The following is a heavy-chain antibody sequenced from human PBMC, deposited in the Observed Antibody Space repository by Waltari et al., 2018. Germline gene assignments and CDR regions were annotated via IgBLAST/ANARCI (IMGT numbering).Heavy chain of an antibody. Sequence: QVHLQESGPGLVKPSETLSLTCSVSGVSITSYYWRWVRQATGKRLEWIGYVFYSGFTKYTPSLKSRLTMSVDTSKNQVSLDLSSVTAADTALYYCASGNFFNNWGQGILVTVSS. V-gene: IGHV4-59*13. D-gene: IGHD1-26*01. CDR2: VFYSGFT. CDR1: GVSITSYY. CDR3: ASGNFFNN. J-gene: IGHJ4*02.